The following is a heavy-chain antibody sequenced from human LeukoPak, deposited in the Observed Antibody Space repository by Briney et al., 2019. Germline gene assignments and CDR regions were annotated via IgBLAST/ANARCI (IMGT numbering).Heavy chain of an antibody. Sequence: GGSLRLSCAASGFTVSLYYMTWVRQAPGKGLEWVSVIYSGGPTFYADSVKGRFTISRDNSKNTVYLQMNSLRGEDTAVYFCARGWVVATGGFDMWGQGTMVTVSS. J-gene: IGHJ3*02. CDR2: IYSGGPT. V-gene: IGHV3-53*01. CDR3: ARGWVVATGGFDM. CDR1: GFTVSLYY. D-gene: IGHD2-8*02.